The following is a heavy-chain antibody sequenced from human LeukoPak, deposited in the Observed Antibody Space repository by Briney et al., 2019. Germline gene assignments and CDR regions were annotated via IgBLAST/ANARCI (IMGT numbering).Heavy chain of an antibody. CDR1: GGSISSTVW. CDR2: IFHYGTT. CDR3: VRSADRVIRGAPPYYYYYMDV. V-gene: IGHV4-4*02. D-gene: IGHD3-10*01. Sequence: SGTLSLTCAVSGGSISSTVWWSWVRQPPGKGLEWIGDIFHYGTTNYNPSLKSRLTMSVDTSTNQFSLKLNSVTAADTAVYYCVRSADRVIRGAPPYYYYYMDVWGKGTTVTVSS. J-gene: IGHJ6*03.